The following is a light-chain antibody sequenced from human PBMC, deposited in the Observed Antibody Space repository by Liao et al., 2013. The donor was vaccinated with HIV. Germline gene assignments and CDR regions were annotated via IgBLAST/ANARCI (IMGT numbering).Light chain of an antibody. CDR1: KLGDKY. J-gene: IGLJ2*01. CDR2: QDN. V-gene: IGLV3-1*01. CDR3: QAWDSSKGV. Sequence: SYELTQPPSVSVSPGQTAIITCSGDKLGDKYTCWYQQRPGQSPVLVIYQDNKRPFGIPERFSGSNSGNTATLTISGTQAMDEADYYCQAWDSSKGVFGGGTKLTVL.